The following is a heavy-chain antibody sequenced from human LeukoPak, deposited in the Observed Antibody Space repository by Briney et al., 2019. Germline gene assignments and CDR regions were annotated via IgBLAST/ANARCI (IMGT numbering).Heavy chain of an antibody. V-gene: IGHV1-58*02. D-gene: IGHD3-16*02. CDR2: IVVGSGNT. Sequence: SVKVSCKASGFTFTSSAMQWVQQARGQRLEWIGWIVVGSGNTNYAQKFQERVTITRDMSTSTAYMELSSLRSEDTAVYYCAAATFGGVIAIPYYYYGMDVWGQGTTVTVSS. CDR1: GFTFTSSA. CDR3: AAATFGGVIAIPYYYYGMDV. J-gene: IGHJ6*02.